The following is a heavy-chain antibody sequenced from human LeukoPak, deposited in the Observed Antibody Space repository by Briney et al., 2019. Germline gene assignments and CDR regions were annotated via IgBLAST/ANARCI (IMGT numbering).Heavy chain of an antibody. V-gene: IGHV3-7*01. CDR1: GFTFRSYW. J-gene: IGHJ3*01. Sequence: GGSLRLSCAASGFTFRSYWMSWVRQAPGKGLEWVANIKQGGGEEYYLDSVKGRFTISRDDAKNSLYLQMNSLRAEDTAVYYCASEVEGAFAFWGQGTMVTVSS. D-gene: IGHD2-15*01. CDR2: IKQGGGEE. CDR3: ASEVEGAFAF.